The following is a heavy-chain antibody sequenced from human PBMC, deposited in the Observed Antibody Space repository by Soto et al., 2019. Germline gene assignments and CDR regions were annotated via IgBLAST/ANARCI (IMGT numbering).Heavy chain of an antibody. V-gene: IGHV3-74*01. Sequence: EVQLVESGGGLVQPGGSLRLSCAASGFTFSGYWMHWVRQAPGKGLVWVSRINDDGSSTSYADSVKGRFTISRDNAKNALFLQMNSLTAEDTAVYYCARGRAEDYNFWSGSYRRTLRFYGLDVWGQGTTVPVSS. CDR2: INDDGSST. CDR1: GFTFSGYW. D-gene: IGHD3-3*01. CDR3: ARGRAEDYNFWSGSYRRTLRFYGLDV. J-gene: IGHJ6*02.